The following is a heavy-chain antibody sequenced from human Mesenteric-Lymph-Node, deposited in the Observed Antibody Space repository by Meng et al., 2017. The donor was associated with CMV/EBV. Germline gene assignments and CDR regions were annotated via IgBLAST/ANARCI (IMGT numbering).Heavy chain of an antibody. CDR1: GFTFSNAW. CDR2: IKSKTDGGTT. CDR3: TGRLYCSSTSCPP. D-gene: IGHD2-2*01. J-gene: IGHJ5*02. Sequence: SGFTFSNAWMGWVRQAPGKGLEWVGRIKSKTDGGTTDYAAPVKGRFTISRDDSKNTLYLQMNSLKTEDTAVYYCTGRLYCSSTSCPPWGQGTLVTVSS. V-gene: IGHV3-15*01.